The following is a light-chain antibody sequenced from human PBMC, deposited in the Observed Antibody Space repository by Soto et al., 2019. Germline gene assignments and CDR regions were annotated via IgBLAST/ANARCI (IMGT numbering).Light chain of an antibody. CDR2: GTS. CDR3: QQYHNSSFS. J-gene: IGKJ2*03. V-gene: IGKV3-20*01. CDR1: QSVVSYF. Sequence: EIVLTQSPGTLSLSPGESATLSCRASQSVVSYFLAWYQQRPGQVPRLLIYGTSSRATGIPDRFSGSGSGTDFTLTISRLEPEDCAVYYWQQYHNSSFSFGQGTKLEIK.